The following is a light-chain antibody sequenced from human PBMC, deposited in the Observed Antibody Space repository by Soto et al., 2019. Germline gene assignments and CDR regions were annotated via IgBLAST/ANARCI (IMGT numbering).Light chain of an antibody. CDR3: QHYSDRHLN. CDR2: DAS. CDR1: QDISHY. V-gene: IGKV1-33*01. J-gene: IGKJ4*01. Sequence: DIQMTQSPSSLSASVGDRVTITCQASQDISHYLNWYQQRPGKAPKLLIYDASVLQTGVPPRLSGSGSGAQFTFTISSLQPEDIATYVCQHYSDRHLNFGGGNKVEIK.